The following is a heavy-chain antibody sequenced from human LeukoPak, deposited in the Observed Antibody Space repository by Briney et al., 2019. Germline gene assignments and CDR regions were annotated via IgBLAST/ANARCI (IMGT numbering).Heavy chain of an antibody. CDR3: AREPLDQVGGYFDY. Sequence: GGSLRLSCAASGFTFRDYYMSWIRQAPGKGLEWISYISSSGNSIYYADSVKGRFTISRDNAQNSLYLQLNSLRAEDTAVYYCAREPLDQVGGYFDYWGQGALVTVSS. V-gene: IGHV3-11*01. D-gene: IGHD1-26*01. CDR2: ISSSGNSI. CDR1: GFTFRDYY. J-gene: IGHJ4*02.